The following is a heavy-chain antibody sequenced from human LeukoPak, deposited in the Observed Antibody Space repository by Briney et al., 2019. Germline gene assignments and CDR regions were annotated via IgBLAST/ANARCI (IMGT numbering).Heavy chain of an antibody. CDR1: GFTFSSYA. V-gene: IGHV3-23*01. J-gene: IGHJ4*02. D-gene: IGHD2-2*01. Sequence: GGSLRLSCAASGFTFSSYAMSWVRQAPGKGLEWVSGISGSGVTTYYEDSVKGRFTTYYADSVKGRFTISRDNSKNTLYLQMNSLRAEDTAVYYCAKGMSIALVPAAFDFDYWGQGTLVTVSS. CDR3: AKGMSIALVPAAFDFDY. CDR2: ISGSGVTT.